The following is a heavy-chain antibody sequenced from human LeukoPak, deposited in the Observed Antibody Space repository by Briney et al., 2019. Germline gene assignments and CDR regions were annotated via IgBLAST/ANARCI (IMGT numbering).Heavy chain of an antibody. CDR3: GRRNMDLDFDH. CDR2: IYPGDSDT. D-gene: IGHD2/OR15-2a*01. Sequence: GESLKISCKGSGYSFTSYWIGWVRQMPGKGLEWMGIIYPGDSDTRYSPSFQGQVTISADKSISTAYLQWSSLKDSDPAMYYCGRRNMDLDFDHWGQGTLVTVSS. CDR1: GYSFTSYW. V-gene: IGHV5-51*01. J-gene: IGHJ4*02.